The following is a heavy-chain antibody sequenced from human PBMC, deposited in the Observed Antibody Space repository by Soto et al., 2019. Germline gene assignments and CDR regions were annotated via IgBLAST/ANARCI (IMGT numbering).Heavy chain of an antibody. J-gene: IGHJ5*02. Sequence: ASVKVSCKASGYTFTSYGISWVRQAPGQGLEWMGWISAYNGNTNYAQKLQGRVTMTTDTSTSTAYMELRSLRSDDTAVYYCARQHYIVVVPAAIWFDPWGQGTLVTVSS. D-gene: IGHD2-2*01. V-gene: IGHV1-18*01. CDR2: ISAYNGNT. CDR3: ARQHYIVVVPAAIWFDP. CDR1: GYTFTSYG.